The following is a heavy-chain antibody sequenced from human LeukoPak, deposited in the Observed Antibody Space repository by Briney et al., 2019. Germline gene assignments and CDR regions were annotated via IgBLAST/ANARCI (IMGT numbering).Heavy chain of an antibody. Sequence: PSETLSLTCTVSGGSISSYYWSWIRQPAGKGLEWIGRIYTSGSTNYNPSLKSRVTMSVDTSKNQFSLKLSSVTAADTAVYYCARTSRATDGGSGSEFDYWGQGTLVTVSS. CDR1: GGSISSYY. CDR3: ARTSRATDGGSGSEFDY. CDR2: IYTSGST. V-gene: IGHV4-4*07. D-gene: IGHD3-10*01. J-gene: IGHJ4*02.